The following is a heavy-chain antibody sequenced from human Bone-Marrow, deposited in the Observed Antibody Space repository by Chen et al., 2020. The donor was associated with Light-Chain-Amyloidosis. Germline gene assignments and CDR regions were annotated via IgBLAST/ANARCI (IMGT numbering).Heavy chain of an antibody. D-gene: IGHD1-1*01. V-gene: IGHV3-9*01. CDR1: GFTFNDYA. J-gene: IGHJ6*03. Sequence: EVQLVESGGGLVQPGRSLRLSCAASGFTFNDYAMYWVRQGPGKGLEWVSGISSNSGSIGYADSVKGRFSISIDNAKNYLHLQMNSLRPEDTALYYCVKSLIPSRYLYHYYMDVWGKGTTVIVSS. CDR3: VKSLIPSRYLYHYYMDV. CDR2: ISSNSGSI.